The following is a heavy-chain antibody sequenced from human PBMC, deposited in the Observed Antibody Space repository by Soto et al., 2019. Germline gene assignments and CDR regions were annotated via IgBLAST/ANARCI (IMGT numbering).Heavy chain of an antibody. CDR3: ARSSDGYSFHFYYGMDV. Sequence: PGGSLRLSCAASGFTFTSDDMNWVRQAPGKGLEWVSLILHYGSAKYYEDSVKSRFTISKDNSKNTLYLQRNSPRAADTPAHYCARSSDGYSFHFYYGMDVWGQGTTVTVSS. CDR2: ILHYGSAK. D-gene: IGHD2-15*01. CDR1: GFTFTSDD. V-gene: IGHV3-30*03. J-gene: IGHJ6*02.